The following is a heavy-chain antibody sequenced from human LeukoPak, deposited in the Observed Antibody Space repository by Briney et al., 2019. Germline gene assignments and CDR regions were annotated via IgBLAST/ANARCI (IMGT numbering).Heavy chain of an antibody. J-gene: IGHJ4*02. D-gene: IGHD1-1*01. Sequence: PGGSLRLSCAASGFTFSSYSMNWVRQAPGKGLEWVSSISSSSSYIYYADSVKGRFAISRDNAKNSLYLQMNSLRAEDTAVYYCGRDGMTDWDFDYWGQGTLVTVSS. V-gene: IGHV3-21*01. CDR3: GRDGMTDWDFDY. CDR1: GFTFSSYS. CDR2: ISSSSSYI.